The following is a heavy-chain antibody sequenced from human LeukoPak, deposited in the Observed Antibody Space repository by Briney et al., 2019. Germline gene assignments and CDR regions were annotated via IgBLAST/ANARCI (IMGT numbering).Heavy chain of an antibody. J-gene: IGHJ6*02. CDR1: GFTVSSNY. Sequence: GGSLRLSCAASGFTVSSNYMHWVRQAPGKGLGWVSVVYRGGSTYYADSVKGRFTISRDNSMNTLYLQMNSLRAEDTAVYYCAKDSLGYYGMDVWGQGTTVTVSS. CDR2: VYRGGST. CDR3: AKDSLGYYGMDV. D-gene: IGHD7-27*01. V-gene: IGHV3-53*01.